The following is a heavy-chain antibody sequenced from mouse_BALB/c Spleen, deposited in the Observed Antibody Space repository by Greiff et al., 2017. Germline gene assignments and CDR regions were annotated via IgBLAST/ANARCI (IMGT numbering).Heavy chain of an antibody. J-gene: IGHJ4*01. Sequence: VQLKESGPSLVKPSQTLSLTCSVTGDSITSGYWNWIRKFPGNKLEYMGYISYSGSTYYNPSLKSRISITRDTSKNQYYLQLNSVTTEDTATYYCARGYYGYVYAMDYWGQGTSVTVSS. CDR1: GDSITSGY. D-gene: IGHD1-2*01. CDR2: ISYSGST. V-gene: IGHV3-8*02. CDR3: ARGYYGYVYAMDY.